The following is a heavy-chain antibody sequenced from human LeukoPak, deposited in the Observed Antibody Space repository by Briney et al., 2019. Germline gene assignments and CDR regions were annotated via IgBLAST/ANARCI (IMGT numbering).Heavy chain of an antibody. CDR1: GGTFSSYA. Sequence: SVKVSCKASGGTFSSYAISWVRQAPRQGLEWMGGIIPIFGTANYAQKFQGRVTITADESTSTAYMELSSLRSEDTAVYYCASCGYSYGNYYYYYMDVWGKGTTVTVSS. D-gene: IGHD5-18*01. CDR3: ASCGYSYGNYYYYYMDV. V-gene: IGHV1-69*13. CDR2: IIPIFGTA. J-gene: IGHJ6*03.